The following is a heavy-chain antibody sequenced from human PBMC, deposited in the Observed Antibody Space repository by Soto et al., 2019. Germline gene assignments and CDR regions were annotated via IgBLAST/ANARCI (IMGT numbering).Heavy chain of an antibody. CDR3: ARGTHFDY. CDR1: GYTLNTYG. CDR2: ISANNDHT. Sequence: QVQLVQSGAEVKKPGASVKVSCKASGYTLNTYGITWVRQAPGQGLEWMGWISANNDHTNYPQKLQGRVTMTTDTSTSTAYVELRILTSDDTAVYYSARGTHFDYWGQGTLVTVSS. V-gene: IGHV1-18*01. J-gene: IGHJ4*02.